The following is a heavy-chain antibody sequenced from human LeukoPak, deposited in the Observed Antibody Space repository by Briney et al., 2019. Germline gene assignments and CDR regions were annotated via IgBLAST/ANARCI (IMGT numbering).Heavy chain of an antibody. V-gene: IGHV3-21*01. CDR1: GFTFSSYS. CDR2: ISGSSSYI. D-gene: IGHD3-10*01. CDR3: ARLLGYYGSGSYRYYYGMDV. Sequence: GGSLRLSCAASGFTFSSYSMNWVRQAPGKGLEWVSSISGSSSYIYYADSVKGRFTISRDNAKNSLYLQMNSLRAEDTAVYYCARLLGYYGSGSYRYYYGMDVWGKGTTVTVSS. J-gene: IGHJ6*04.